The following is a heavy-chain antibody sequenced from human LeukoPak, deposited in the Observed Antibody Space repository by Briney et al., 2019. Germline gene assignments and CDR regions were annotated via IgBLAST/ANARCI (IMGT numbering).Heavy chain of an antibody. CDR3: ARDLYDSDAYSSPIDY. J-gene: IGHJ4*02. D-gene: IGHD3-22*01. CDR2: ISSSSSYI. CDR1: GFTPSSHS. Sequence: GGSLRLSCAAYGFTPSSHSMNWVRQAPGKGLEWVSSISSSSSYIHSADSVKGRSTISRDNAKNSLYLQMNSLRAEDTAVYYCARDLYDSDAYSSPIDYWGQGTLVTVSS. V-gene: IGHV3-21*01.